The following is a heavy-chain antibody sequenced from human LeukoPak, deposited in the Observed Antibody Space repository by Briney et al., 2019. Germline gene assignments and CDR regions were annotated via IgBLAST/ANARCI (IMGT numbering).Heavy chain of an antibody. V-gene: IGHV1-69*05. D-gene: IGHD6-19*01. CDR3: ARDSGGEQWLVPFDY. CDR2: TIPIFGTA. CDR1: GGTFSSYA. J-gene: IGHJ4*02. Sequence: SVKVSCKASGGTFSSYAISWVRQAPGQGLEWMGWTIPIFGTANYAQKFQGRVTITTDESTSTAYMELSSLRSEDTAVYYCARDSGGEQWLVPFDYWGQGTLVTVSS.